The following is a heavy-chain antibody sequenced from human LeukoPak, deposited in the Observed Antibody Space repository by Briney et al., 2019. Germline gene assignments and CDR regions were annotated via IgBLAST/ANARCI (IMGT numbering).Heavy chain of an antibody. CDR1: GFTFSSYS. CDR3: AXVRYSSGASSY. D-gene: IGHD6-19*01. CDR2: ISSSSSYI. Sequence: PGGSLRLSCAASGFTFSSYSMNWVRQAPGKGLEWVSSISSSSSYIYYADSVKGRFTISRDNAKNSLYLQMNSLRAEDTAVYYCAXVRYSSGASSYWGQGTLVTVSS. J-gene: IGHJ4*02. V-gene: IGHV3-21*01.